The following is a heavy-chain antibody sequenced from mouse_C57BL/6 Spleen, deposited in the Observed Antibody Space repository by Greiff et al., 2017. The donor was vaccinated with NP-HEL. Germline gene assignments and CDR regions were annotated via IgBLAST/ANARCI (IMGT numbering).Heavy chain of an antibody. CDR2: ISDGGSYT. D-gene: IGHD1-1*01. CDR1: GFTFSSYA. J-gene: IGHJ2*01. CDR3: ARDGYGSSPPFDY. V-gene: IGHV5-4*01. Sequence: EVMLVESGGGLVKPGGSLKLSCAASGFTFSSYAMSWVRQTPEKRLEWVATISDGGSYTYYPDNVKGRFTISRDNAKNNLYLQMSHLKSEDTAMYYCARDGYGSSPPFDYWGQGTTLTVSS.